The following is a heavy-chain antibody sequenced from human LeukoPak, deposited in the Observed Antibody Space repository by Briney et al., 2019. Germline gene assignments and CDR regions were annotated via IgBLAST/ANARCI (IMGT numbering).Heavy chain of an antibody. D-gene: IGHD3-22*01. J-gene: IGHJ4*02. CDR1: GGAFSSYA. CDR2: IIPIFGTA. Sequence: SVKVSCKASGGAFSSYAISWVRQAPGQGLEWMGGIIPIFGTANYAQKFQGRVTITADESTSTAYMELSSLRSEDTAVYYCARRAPATYDSSRVYDYWGQGTLVTVSS. V-gene: IGHV1-69*13. CDR3: ARRAPATYDSSRVYDY.